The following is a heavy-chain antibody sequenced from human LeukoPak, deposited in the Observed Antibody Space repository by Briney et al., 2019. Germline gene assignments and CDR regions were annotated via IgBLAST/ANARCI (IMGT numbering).Heavy chain of an antibody. Sequence: SQTLSLTCAVSAGSIGSYYCSWIRQPPRKGLEWVGYISYSGSTKYNPSLKSRVTISGDTPKNQFSLKVRSGTAADTAVYYCARLWSPMVEIDYWGQGTLVTVSS. J-gene: IGHJ4*02. CDR1: AGSIGSYY. CDR2: ISYSGST. D-gene: IGHD2-15*01. CDR3: ARLWSPMVEIDY. V-gene: IGHV4-59*08.